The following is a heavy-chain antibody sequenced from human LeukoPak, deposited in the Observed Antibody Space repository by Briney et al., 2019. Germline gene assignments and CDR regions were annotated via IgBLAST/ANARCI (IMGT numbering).Heavy chain of an antibody. CDR1: GFTFSTYE. J-gene: IGHJ4*02. D-gene: IGHD2-2*01. CDR2: ISNRDSTI. V-gene: IGHV3-48*03. Sequence: GGSLRLSCAASGFTFSTYEMNWVRQAPGKGLEWVSYISNRDSTIYYADSVKGRFTISRDNAKNSLYLQMNSLRAEDTAVYYCARRYCSSSSCTLDYWGQGTLVTVSS. CDR3: ARRYCSSSSCTLDY.